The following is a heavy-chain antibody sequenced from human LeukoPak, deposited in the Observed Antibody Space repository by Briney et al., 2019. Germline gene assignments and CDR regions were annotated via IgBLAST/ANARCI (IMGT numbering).Heavy chain of an antibody. D-gene: IGHD6-13*01. Sequence: SETLSLTCTASGGSISSYYWSWIRQPAGKGLEWIGRIYTGGSTNYNPSLKSRVTISVDTSKNPFSLKLSSVTAADTAVYYCARGPRVSTQIAATGILDYWGQGTLVTVSS. CDR3: ARGPRVSTQIAATGILDY. CDR1: GGSISSYY. V-gene: IGHV4-4*07. CDR2: IYTGGST. J-gene: IGHJ4*02.